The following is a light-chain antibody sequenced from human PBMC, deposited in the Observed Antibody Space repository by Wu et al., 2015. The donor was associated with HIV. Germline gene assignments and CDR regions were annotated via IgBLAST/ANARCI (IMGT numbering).Light chain of an antibody. J-gene: IGKJ3*01. Sequence: DILLTQSPGTLSLSPGERATLSCRASQSVSRYLAWYQQKPGQAPRLLIYDVSNRATGIPARFSGSGSGTDFTLTISSLQPEDFGVYYCQQYNSWPPGFTFGPGTKVEIK. CDR3: QQYNSWPPGFT. CDR1: QSVSRY. CDR2: DVS. V-gene: IGKV3-11*01.